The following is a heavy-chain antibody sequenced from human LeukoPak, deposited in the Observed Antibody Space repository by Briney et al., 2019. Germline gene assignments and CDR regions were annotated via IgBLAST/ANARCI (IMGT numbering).Heavy chain of an antibody. CDR3: AGNIAAAGRGY. V-gene: IGHV4-34*01. D-gene: IGHD6-13*01. CDR2: GSESGGT. CDR1: GGSLNGHY. J-gene: IGHJ4*02. Sequence: SETLSLTCAVYGGSLNGHYWSWIRQPPGKGLEWIGEGSESGGTKFNPSLKSRVTISADTSKNQFSLKLSSVTAADTAVYYCAGNIAAAGRGYWGQGTLVTVSS.